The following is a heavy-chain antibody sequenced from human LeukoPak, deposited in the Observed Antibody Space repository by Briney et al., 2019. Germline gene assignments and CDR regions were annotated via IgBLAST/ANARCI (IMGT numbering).Heavy chain of an antibody. Sequence: GESLNISCKCSGYSFTSYWIGWVRQMPGKGLEWMGIIYPGDSDTRYSPSFRGQVTISADKTISTAYLQWSSLKASDTAMYYCARRRSCSGGSCYEDFDYWGQGTLVTVSS. V-gene: IGHV5-51*01. CDR1: GYSFTSYW. CDR2: IYPGDSDT. CDR3: ARRRSCSGGSCYEDFDY. D-gene: IGHD2-15*01. J-gene: IGHJ4*02.